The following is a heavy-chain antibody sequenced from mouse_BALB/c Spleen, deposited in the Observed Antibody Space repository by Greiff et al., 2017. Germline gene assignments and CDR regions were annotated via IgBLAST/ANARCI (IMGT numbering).Heavy chain of an antibody. CDR3: ARVGNYVPFDY. Sequence: VKLMESGPGLVAPSQSLSITCTVSGFSLTGYGVNWVRQPPGKGLEWLGMIWGDGSTDYNSALKSRLSISKDNSKSQVFLKMSSLQTDDTARYYCARVGNYVPFDYWGQGTTLTVSS. V-gene: IGHV2-6-7*01. J-gene: IGHJ2*01. CDR2: IWGDGST. D-gene: IGHD2-1*01. CDR1: GFSLTGYG.